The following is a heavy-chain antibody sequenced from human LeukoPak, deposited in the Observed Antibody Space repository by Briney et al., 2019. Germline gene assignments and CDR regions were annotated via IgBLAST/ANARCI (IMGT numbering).Heavy chain of an antibody. Sequence: GGSLRLSCAASGFTFSSYWMSWVRQAPAKGLEWVANIKQDGSEKYYVDSVKGRFTISRDNAKNSLYLQMNSLRAEDTAVYYCARRVMVRGVYRAPFDYWGQGTLVTVSS. CDR1: GFTFSSYW. CDR2: IKQDGSEK. J-gene: IGHJ4*02. CDR3: ARRVMVRGVYRAPFDY. V-gene: IGHV3-7*03. D-gene: IGHD3-10*01.